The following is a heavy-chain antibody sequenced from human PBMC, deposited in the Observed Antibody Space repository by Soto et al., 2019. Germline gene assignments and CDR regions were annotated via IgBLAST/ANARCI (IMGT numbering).Heavy chain of an antibody. J-gene: IGHJ6*02. V-gene: IGHV3-23*01. D-gene: IGHD3-9*01. CDR1: GFTFSSYA. Sequence: GGSLRLSCAASGFTFSSYAMSWVRQAPGKGLEWVSAISGSGGSTYYADSVKGRFTISRDNSKNTLYLQMNSLRAEDTAVYYCAKGSRYFDWSPVTYYGMAVWGQGTTVTVSS. CDR2: ISGSGGST. CDR3: AKGSRYFDWSPVTYYGMAV.